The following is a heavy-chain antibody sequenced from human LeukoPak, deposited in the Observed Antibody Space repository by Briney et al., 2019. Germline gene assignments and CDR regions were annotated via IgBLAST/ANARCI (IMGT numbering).Heavy chain of an antibody. D-gene: IGHD3-10*01. V-gene: IGHV1-8*02. Sequence: ASVKVSCKASGGTFSSYAISWVRQAPGQGLEWMGWMNPNSDNTGYAQKFQGRVTMTRNTSISTAYMELSSLRSEDTAVYYCARGILYGSGSYRTVWGQGTLVTVSS. CDR1: GGTFSSYA. J-gene: IGHJ1*01. CDR2: MNPNSDNT. CDR3: ARGILYGSGSYRTV.